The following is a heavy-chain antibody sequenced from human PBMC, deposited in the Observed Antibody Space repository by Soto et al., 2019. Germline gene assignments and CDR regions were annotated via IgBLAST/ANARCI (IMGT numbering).Heavy chain of an antibody. D-gene: IGHD5-12*01. J-gene: IGHJ4*02. CDR2: ISGSGGST. Sequence: GGSLRLSCAASGFTFSSYAMSWVRQAPGKGLEWVSAISGSGGSTYYADSVKGRFTISRDSSKNTLYLQMNSLRAEDTAVYYCAKDHLYSGYDYTPRSFDYWGQGNLVTVSS. CDR3: AKDHLYSGYDYTPRSFDY. V-gene: IGHV3-23*01. CDR1: GFTFSSYA.